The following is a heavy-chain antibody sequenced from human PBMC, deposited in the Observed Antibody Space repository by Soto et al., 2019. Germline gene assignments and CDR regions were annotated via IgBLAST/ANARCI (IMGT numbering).Heavy chain of an antibody. CDR2: IIPIFGTA. Sequence: SVKVSCKASGGTFSSYAISWVRQAPGQGLEWMGGIIPIFGTANYAQKFQGRVTITADESTSTAYMELSSLRSEDTAVYYCARVTITIFGVVPLWDYYGMDVWGQGTTVTVSS. J-gene: IGHJ6*02. CDR3: ARVTITIFGVVPLWDYYGMDV. D-gene: IGHD3-3*01. V-gene: IGHV1-69*13. CDR1: GGTFSSYA.